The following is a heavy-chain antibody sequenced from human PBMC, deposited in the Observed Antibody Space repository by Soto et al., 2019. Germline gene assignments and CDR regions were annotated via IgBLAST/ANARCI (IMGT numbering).Heavy chain of an antibody. CDR3: ARQDAYKAFDY. Sequence: QVQLVESGGGVVQPGRSLRLSCAASGFTFSSYGMHWVRQAPGKGLEWVAVIWYDGSKKYYADSVKGRFTISRDNSKNTLYLQMNSLRVEDTAVYYCARQDAYKAFDYWGQGTLVTVSS. CDR2: IWYDGSKK. V-gene: IGHV3-33*01. J-gene: IGHJ4*02. D-gene: IGHD1-1*01. CDR1: GFTFSSYG.